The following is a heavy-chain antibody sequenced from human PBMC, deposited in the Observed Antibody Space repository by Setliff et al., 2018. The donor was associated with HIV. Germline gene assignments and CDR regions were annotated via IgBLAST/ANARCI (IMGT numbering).Heavy chain of an antibody. CDR1: RFTFNDYW. Sequence: PGGSLRLSCVASRFTFNDYWMSWVRQAPGKGLEWVSGINWNGGSTGYADSVEGRFTISRDNAKNSLYLQMNSLRAEDTALYYCARTREYYYGSGSPSSYYYMDVWGKGTTVTVSS. D-gene: IGHD3-10*01. CDR3: ARTREYYYGSGSPSSYYYMDV. V-gene: IGHV3-20*04. J-gene: IGHJ6*03. CDR2: INWNGGST.